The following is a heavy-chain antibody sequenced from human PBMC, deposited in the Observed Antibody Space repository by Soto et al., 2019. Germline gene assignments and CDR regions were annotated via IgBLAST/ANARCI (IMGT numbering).Heavy chain of an antibody. CDR1: GGSFDGYY. V-gene: IGHV4-34*01. CDR2: IHHSGST. J-gene: IGHJ4*02. Sequence: KPSETLSLTCALYGGSFDGYYWNWIRQSPGKGLEWIGEIHHSGSTKYNPSLKSRVSLSVDTSTKQFSLKMTSMTAADRGVYYCARGVDSWSGYLFWGQGTPVTVSS. D-gene: IGHD3-3*01. CDR3: ARGVDSWSGYLF.